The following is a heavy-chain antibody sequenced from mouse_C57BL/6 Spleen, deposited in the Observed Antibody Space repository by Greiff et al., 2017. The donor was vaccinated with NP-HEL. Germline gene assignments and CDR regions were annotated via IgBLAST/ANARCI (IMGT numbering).Heavy chain of an antibody. CDR3: AREGGDGYYDFDY. V-gene: IGHV1-52*01. D-gene: IGHD2-3*01. CDR1: GYTFTSYW. Sequence: QVHVKQPGAELVRPGSSVKLSCKASGYTFTSYWMHWVKQRPIQGLEWIGNIDPSDSETHYNQKVKDKATLTVDKSSSTAYMQLSSLTSEDSAVYYCAREGGDGYYDFDYWGQGTTLTVSS. J-gene: IGHJ2*01. CDR2: IDPSDSET.